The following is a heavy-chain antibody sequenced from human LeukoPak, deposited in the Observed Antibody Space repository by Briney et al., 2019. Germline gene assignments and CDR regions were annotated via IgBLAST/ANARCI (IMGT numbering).Heavy chain of an antibody. V-gene: IGHV4-34*01. J-gene: IGHJ4*02. Sequence: PSETLSLTCAVYGGSFSGYYWSWIRQPPGKGLEWIGEINHSGSTNYNPSLKSRVTISVDTSKNQFSLKLSSVTAADTAVYYCARDDRGLFDYWGQGTLVTVSS. D-gene: IGHD1-1*01. CDR2: INHSGST. CDR3: ARDDRGLFDY. CDR1: GGSFSGYY.